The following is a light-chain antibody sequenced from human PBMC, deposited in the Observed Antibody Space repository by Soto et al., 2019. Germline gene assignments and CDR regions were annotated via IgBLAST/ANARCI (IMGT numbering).Light chain of an antibody. CDR3: QQYGSSPFT. CDR2: GAS. CDR1: QSVTKS. Sequence: IVLTQSPGTMSLSPWERDNLSCSPSQSVTKSLAWYQQKPGQAPRLLIYGASSRATGIPDRFSGSGSGTDFTLTSSRLEPEDFAVYYCQQYGSSPFTFGPGTKVDI. V-gene: IGKV3-20*01. J-gene: IGKJ3*01.